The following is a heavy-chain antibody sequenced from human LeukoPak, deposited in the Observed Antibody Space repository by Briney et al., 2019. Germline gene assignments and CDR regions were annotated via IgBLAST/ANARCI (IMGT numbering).Heavy chain of an antibody. V-gene: IGHV4-34*01. Sequence: SETLSLTCAVYGGSFSGYYWSWIRQPPGKGLEWIGEINHSGSTNYNPSLKSRVTISVDTSKNQFSLKLSSVTAADTAVYYCANIYYFDYWGQGTLVTVSS. J-gene: IGHJ4*02. CDR1: GGSFSGYY. CDR3: ANIYYFDY. CDR2: INHSGST.